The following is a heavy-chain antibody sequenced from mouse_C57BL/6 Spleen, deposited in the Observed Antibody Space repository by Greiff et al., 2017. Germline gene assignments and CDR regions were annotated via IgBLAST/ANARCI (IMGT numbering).Heavy chain of an antibody. J-gene: IGHJ4*01. CDR2: IWSGGST. CDR3: ARKRIYYEMDY. Sequence: VQLQQSGPGLVQPSQSLSITCTVSGFSLTSYGVHWVRQSPGKGLEWLGVIWSGGSTDYNAAFISRLSISKDNSKIQVFFKMNSLQADATAIYYCARKRIYYEMDYWGQGTSVTVSS. CDR1: GFSLTSYG. V-gene: IGHV2-2*01.